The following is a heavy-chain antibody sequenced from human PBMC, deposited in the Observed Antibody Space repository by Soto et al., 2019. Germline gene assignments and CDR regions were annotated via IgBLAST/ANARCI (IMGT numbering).Heavy chain of an antibody. D-gene: IGHD3-22*01. CDR3: ARAPGVYYYDSSGYYFDY. V-gene: IGHV3-7*05. CDR1: GFTFSSYW. J-gene: IGHJ4*02. Sequence: PGGSLRLSCAASGFTFSSYWMSWVRQAPGKGLEWVANIKQDGSEKYYVDSVKGRFTISRDNAKNSLYLQMNSLRAEDTAVYYCARAPGVYYYDSSGYYFDYWGQGTLVTVSS. CDR2: IKQDGSEK.